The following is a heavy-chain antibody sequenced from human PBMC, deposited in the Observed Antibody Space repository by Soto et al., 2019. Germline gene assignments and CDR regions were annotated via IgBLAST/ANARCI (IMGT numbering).Heavy chain of an antibody. CDR3: ARRYGSSFDY. CDR2: IYHSGST. V-gene: IGHV4-30-2*01. CDR1: GGSISSGGYS. D-gene: IGHD6-13*01. Sequence: SETLSLTCAVSGGSISSGGYSWSWIRQPPGKGLEWIGYIYHSGSTYYNPSLKSRVTISVDTSKNQFSLKLSSVTAADTAVYYCARRYGSSFDYWGQGTLVTVSS. J-gene: IGHJ4*02.